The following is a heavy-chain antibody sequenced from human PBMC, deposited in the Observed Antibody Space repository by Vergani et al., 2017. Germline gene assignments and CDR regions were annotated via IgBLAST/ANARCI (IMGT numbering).Heavy chain of an antibody. CDR1: GGTFSSYA. V-gene: IGHV1-69*12. CDR3: ARDKGGSYYGDYYYGMDV. J-gene: IGHJ6*02. CDR2: IIPIFGTA. D-gene: IGHD1-26*01. Sequence: QVQLVQSGAEVKKPGSSVKVSCKASGGTFSSYAISWVRQAPGQGLEWMGGIIPIFGTANYAQKFQGRVTITADESTSTAYMELSSLRSEDTAVYYCARDKGGSYYGDYYYGMDVWGQGTTVTVSS.